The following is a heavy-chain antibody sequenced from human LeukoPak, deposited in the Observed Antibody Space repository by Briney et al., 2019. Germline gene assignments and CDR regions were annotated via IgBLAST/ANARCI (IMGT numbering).Heavy chain of an antibody. CDR2: INPNSGGT. J-gene: IGHJ4*02. V-gene: IGHV1-2*02. CDR3: ARDPLPEVNPMVTLDY. D-gene: IGHD1-26*01. CDR1: GYTFTGYY. Sequence: ASVKVSCKASGYTFTGYYMHWVRQAPGQGLEWMGWINPNSGGTNYAQKFQGRVTMTRDTSISTAYMELSRLRSDDTAVYYCARDPLPEVNPMVTLDYWGQGTLVTVSS.